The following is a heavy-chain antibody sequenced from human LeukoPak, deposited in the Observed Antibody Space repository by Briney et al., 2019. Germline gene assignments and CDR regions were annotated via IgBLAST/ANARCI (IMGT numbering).Heavy chain of an antibody. D-gene: IGHD2-2*01. Sequence: GGSLRLSCASSGFTFSSYEMNWVRQAPGKGLEWVSYISSSSGNKYYADSVKGRFTISRDNAKNSLYLQMNSPRAEDTAVYYCARESCRSTSCSYFDSWGQGTLVTVSS. J-gene: IGHJ4*02. CDR3: ARESCRSTSCSYFDS. CDR1: GFTFSSYE. CDR2: ISSSSGNK. V-gene: IGHV3-48*03.